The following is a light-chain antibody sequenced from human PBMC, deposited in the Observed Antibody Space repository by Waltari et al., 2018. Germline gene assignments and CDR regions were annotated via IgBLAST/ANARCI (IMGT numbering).Light chain of an antibody. CDR3: QQRSNWTPHT. Sequence: EIVLTQSPDTLSLSPGDTATLSCRASQSVGSYLAWYQQKPGQPPRRLIYDASNRATGVPARFRGSGSGTEFTLTISSLEAEDFAVYYCQQRSNWTPHTFGQGARLEIK. CDR2: DAS. J-gene: IGKJ2*01. CDR1: QSVGSY. V-gene: IGKV3-11*01.